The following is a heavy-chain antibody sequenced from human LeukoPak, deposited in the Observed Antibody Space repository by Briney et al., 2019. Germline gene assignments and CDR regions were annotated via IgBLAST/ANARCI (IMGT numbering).Heavy chain of an antibody. D-gene: IGHD3-10*01. CDR2: ISGSGGST. CDR1: GFTFSSYA. V-gene: IGHV3-23*01. CDR3: ANPVGVRGAFDI. J-gene: IGHJ3*02. Sequence: PGGSLRLSCAASGFTFSSYAMSWVRQAPGKGLEWVLAISGSGGSTYYADSVKGRFTISRDNSKNTLYLQMNSLRAEDTAVYYCANPVGVRGAFDIWGQGTMVTVSS.